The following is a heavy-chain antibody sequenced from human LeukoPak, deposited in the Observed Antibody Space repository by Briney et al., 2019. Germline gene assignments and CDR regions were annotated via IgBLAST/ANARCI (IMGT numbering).Heavy chain of an antibody. Sequence: GGSLRLSCAASGFTFSTYAMIWVRQAPGKGLEWVGFIRSKAYGGTTEYAASVKGRFTISRDDSKSIAYLQMNSLKTEDTAVYYCTRDLVVVPAATPMDVWGQGTTVTVSS. D-gene: IGHD2-2*01. CDR3: TRDLVVVPAATPMDV. CDR1: GFTFSTYA. CDR2: IRSKAYGGTT. J-gene: IGHJ6*02. V-gene: IGHV3-49*04.